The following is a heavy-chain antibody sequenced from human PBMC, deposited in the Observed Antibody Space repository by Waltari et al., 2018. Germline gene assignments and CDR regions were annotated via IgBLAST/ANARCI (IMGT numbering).Heavy chain of an antibody. CDR1: GYSFTNHF. D-gene: IGHD3-22*01. CDR3: ARSRNEVGYENRGFDS. V-gene: IGHV1-46*01. Sequence: QVQLVQSGTEVKKPGASVRVSCKASGYSFTNHFLYWVRQAPGEGREGVGTLNRMGGGTSFAQIFHGRVARTTDTSTNTLYMELSNLRPEDTAIHYCARSRNEVGYENRGFDSWGQGTLVTV. CDR2: LNRMGGGT. J-gene: IGHJ4*02.